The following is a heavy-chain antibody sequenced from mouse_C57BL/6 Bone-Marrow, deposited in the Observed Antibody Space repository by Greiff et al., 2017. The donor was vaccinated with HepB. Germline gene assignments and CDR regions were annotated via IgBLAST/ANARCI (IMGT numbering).Heavy chain of an antibody. CDR3: TTGITTVRNY. Sequence: EVQLQQSGAELVRPGASVKLSCTASGFNIKDDYMHWVKQKPEQGLEWIGWIDPENGDTEYASKFQGKATITADTSSNTAYLQLSSLTSEDTAVYYCTTGITTVRNYWGQGTTLTVSS. CDR1: GFNIKDDY. D-gene: IGHD1-1*01. V-gene: IGHV14-4*01. J-gene: IGHJ2*01. CDR2: IDPENGDT.